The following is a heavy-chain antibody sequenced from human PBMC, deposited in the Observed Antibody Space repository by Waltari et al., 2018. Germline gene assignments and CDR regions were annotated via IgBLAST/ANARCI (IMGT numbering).Heavy chain of an antibody. V-gene: IGHV3-30*02. CDR3: AKGKSSSWYGGEFDY. D-gene: IGHD6-13*01. Sequence: CVRQAPGKGLEWVAFIRYDGSNKYYADSVKGRFTISRDNSKNTLYLQMNSLRAEDTAVYYCAKGKSSSWYGGEFDYWGQGTLVTVSS. J-gene: IGHJ4*02. CDR2: IRYDGSNK.